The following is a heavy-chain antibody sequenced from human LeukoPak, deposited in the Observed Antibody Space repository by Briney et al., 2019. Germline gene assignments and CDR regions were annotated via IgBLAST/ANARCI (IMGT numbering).Heavy chain of an antibody. CDR2: IYYSGST. V-gene: IGHV4-30-4*08. CDR3: ARGEPSFKYCSSTSCHRHNWFDP. Sequence: SETLSLTCTVSGGSISSGDYYWSWIRQPPGKGLEWIGYIYYSGSTYYNPSLKSRVTISVDTSKNQFSLKLSSVTAADTAVYYCARGEPSFKYCSSTSCHRHNWFDPWGQGTLVTVSS. J-gene: IGHJ5*02. CDR1: GGSISSGDYY. D-gene: IGHD2-2*01.